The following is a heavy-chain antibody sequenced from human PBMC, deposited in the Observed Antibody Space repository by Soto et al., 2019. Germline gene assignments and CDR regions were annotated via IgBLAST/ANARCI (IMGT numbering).Heavy chain of an antibody. Sequence: SETLSLTCTVSGGSISRYYWSWIRQPPGKGLEWIGYIYYSGSTNYNPSLKSRVTISVDTSKNQFSLKLSSVTAADTAVYYCARHYCSSTSCAGLYFDYWGQGTLVTVSS. D-gene: IGHD2-2*01. V-gene: IGHV4-59*01. CDR3: ARHYCSSTSCAGLYFDY. CDR2: IYYSGST. J-gene: IGHJ4*02. CDR1: GGSISRYY.